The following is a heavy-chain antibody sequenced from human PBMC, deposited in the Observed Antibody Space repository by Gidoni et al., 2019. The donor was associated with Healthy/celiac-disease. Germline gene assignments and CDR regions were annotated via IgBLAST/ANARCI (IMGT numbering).Heavy chain of an antibody. CDR3: ARHRVVPAATIDY. Sequence: QLQLQESGPGLVKPSETLSLPCTVSGGSISSSSYYWVWIRQPPGKGLECIGSIYYSGSTYYNPSLKSRVTISVDTSKTQFSLKLSSVTAADTAVYYCARHRVVPAATIDYWGQGTLVTVSS. CDR2: IYYSGST. V-gene: IGHV4-39*01. D-gene: IGHD2-2*01. J-gene: IGHJ4*02. CDR1: GGSISSSSYY.